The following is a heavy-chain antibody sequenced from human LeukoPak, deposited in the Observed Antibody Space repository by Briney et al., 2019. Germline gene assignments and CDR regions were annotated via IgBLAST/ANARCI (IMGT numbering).Heavy chain of an antibody. V-gene: IGHV3-48*03. CDR1: GFTFSSYE. CDR2: ISSSGSTI. J-gene: IGHJ5*02. D-gene: IGHD5-24*01. CDR3: AGHDGYQPHRFDP. Sequence: GGSLRLSCAASGFTFSSYEMNWVRQAPGKGLEWVSDISSSGSTIYYAYSVKGRFTISRDNAKNSLYLQMISLRAEDTAVYYCAGHDGYQPHRFDPWGQGNLVTVSS.